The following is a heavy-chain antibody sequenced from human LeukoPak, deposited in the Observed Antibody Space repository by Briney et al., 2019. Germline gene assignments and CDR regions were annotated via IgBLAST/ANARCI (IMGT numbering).Heavy chain of an antibody. CDR3: ARGGGLDV. J-gene: IGHJ6*02. Sequence: GGSLRLSCVASGFTFSSYAMNWARQAPGKGLEWVASINHNGNVNYYVDSVKGRFTISRDNAKNSLYLQMSNLRAEDTAVYFCARGGGLDVWGQGATVTVSS. V-gene: IGHV3-7*03. CDR2: INHNGNVN. CDR1: GFTFSSYA. D-gene: IGHD3-16*01.